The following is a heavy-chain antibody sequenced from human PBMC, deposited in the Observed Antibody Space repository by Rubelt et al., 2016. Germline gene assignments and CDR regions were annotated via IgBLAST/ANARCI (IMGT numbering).Heavy chain of an antibody. Sequence: QVQLQESGPGLVKPSGTLSLTCAVSGGAISSSSWWSWVRQPPGKGLEWIGEIYHSGSSIYNQSLKSRVTISVDTSKNQFPLRLSSVTAADTAVYYCARRRYDTIDYWGQGTLVSVSS. J-gene: IGHJ4*02. CDR1: GGAISSSSW. D-gene: IGHD3-22*01. CDR3: ARRRYDTIDY. V-gene: IGHV4-4*02. CDR2: IYHSGSS.